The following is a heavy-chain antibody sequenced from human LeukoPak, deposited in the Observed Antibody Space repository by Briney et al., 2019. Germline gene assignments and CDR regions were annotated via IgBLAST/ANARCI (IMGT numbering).Heavy chain of an antibody. Sequence: KPSETLSLTCAVYGGSFSGYYWSWIRQPPGRGLEWIGEIDHSGSTNYNPSLKSRVTISVDTSENQFSLKLSSVTAADTAVYYCARGLRVESMSFDPWGQETLVTVSS. CDR3: ARGLRVESMSFDP. CDR2: IDHSGST. V-gene: IGHV4-34*01. CDR1: GGSFSGYY. J-gene: IGHJ5*02.